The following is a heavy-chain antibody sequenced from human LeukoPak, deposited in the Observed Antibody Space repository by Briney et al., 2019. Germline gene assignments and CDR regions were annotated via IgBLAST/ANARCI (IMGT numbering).Heavy chain of an antibody. V-gene: IGHV3-66*01. Sequence: GGSLRLSCAASGFTVSSNYMSWVRQAPGKGLEWVSVIYSGGSTYYADSVKGRFTISRDNSKNTLYLQMNSLRAEDTAVYYCASLRSGVVPAASPPCWGQGTLVTVSS. J-gene: IGHJ4*02. CDR3: ASLRSGVVPAASPPC. CDR2: IYSGGST. CDR1: GFTVSSNY. D-gene: IGHD2-2*01.